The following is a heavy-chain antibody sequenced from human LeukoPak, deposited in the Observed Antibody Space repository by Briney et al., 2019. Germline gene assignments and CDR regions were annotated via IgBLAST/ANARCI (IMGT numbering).Heavy chain of an antibody. CDR1: GDSISSAY. CDR3: ARAAVRYSSSWYNY. CDR2: IYTSGST. D-gene: IGHD6-13*01. V-gene: IGHV4-4*07. Sequence: AETLSLTCTVSGDSISSAYWSWIRQPPGKGLEWIGRIYTSGSTNYNPSLKSRVTMSVDTSKNQFSLKLSSVTAADTAVYYCARAAVRYSSSWYNYWGQGTLVTVSS. J-gene: IGHJ4*02.